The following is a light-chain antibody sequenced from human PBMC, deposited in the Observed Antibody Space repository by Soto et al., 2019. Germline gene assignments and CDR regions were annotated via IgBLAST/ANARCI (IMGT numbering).Light chain of an antibody. CDR1: QSVSSSY. J-gene: IGKJ5*01. V-gene: IGKV3-20*01. Sequence: EIVLTQSPGTLSFSPGERATLSCRASQSVSSSYLAWYQQKPGQAPRLLIYGASNRATGVPDRFSGSGSGTDFTLTISRLEPEDFAVYFCQQFDRSITFGQGTQREIK. CDR3: QQFDRSIT. CDR2: GAS.